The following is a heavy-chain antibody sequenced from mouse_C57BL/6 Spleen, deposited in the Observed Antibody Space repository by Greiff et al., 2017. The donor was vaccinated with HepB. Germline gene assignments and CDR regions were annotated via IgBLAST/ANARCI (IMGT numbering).Heavy chain of an antibody. CDR2: IDPNSGGT. CDR1: GYTFTSYW. Sequence: VQLQQSGAELVKPGASVKLSCKASGYTFTSYWMHWVKQRPGRGLEWIGRIDPNSGGTKYNEKFKSKATLTVDKPSSTAYMQLRSLTSEDSAVYSCASTADNNRYCGFAYWGQGTLVTVSA. D-gene: IGHD2-14*01. CDR3: ASTADNNRYCGFAY. J-gene: IGHJ3*01. V-gene: IGHV1-72*01.